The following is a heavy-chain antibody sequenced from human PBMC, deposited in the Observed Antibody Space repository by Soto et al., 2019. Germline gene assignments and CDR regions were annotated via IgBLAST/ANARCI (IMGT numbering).Heavy chain of an antibody. Sequence: EVQLMESGGGLVQPGGSLRLSCAASGFTFSSYAMSWVRRAPGKGLGWVSVITVSGSTTYYAASVKGRFTISRDNSKNTLYLQMNSLRAEDTAVYYCARRGGALGYWGQGTLVTVSS. CDR2: ITVSGSTT. J-gene: IGHJ4*02. CDR1: GFTFSSYA. D-gene: IGHD3-16*01. V-gene: IGHV3-23*01. CDR3: ARRGGALGY.